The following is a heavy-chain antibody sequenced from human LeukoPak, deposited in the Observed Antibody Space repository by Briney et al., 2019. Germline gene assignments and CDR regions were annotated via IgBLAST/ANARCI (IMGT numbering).Heavy chain of an antibody. CDR1: GFTFISYA. CDR2: ISGSGGRT. D-gene: IGHD3-10*01. V-gene: IGHV3-23*01. Sequence: PGGSLRLSCAASGFTFISYAMSWVRQAPGKGLEWVSSISGSGGRTSYADSVQGRFTISRDNSKNMLHLQFDSLRAEDTAVYYCARGGGFYGSGSYSDYWGQGTLVTVSS. CDR3: ARGGGFYGSGSYSDY. J-gene: IGHJ4*02.